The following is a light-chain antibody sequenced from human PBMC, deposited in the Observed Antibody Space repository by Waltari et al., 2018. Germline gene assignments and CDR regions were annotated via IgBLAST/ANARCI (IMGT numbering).Light chain of an antibody. CDR1: QSVVSNY. Sequence: EIVLTQSPGTLALSPGQRATLSCRASQSVVSNYLAWFQQKPGQAPRLLIYAASSRATGIPDRFSGSGSGTDFTLTVRRLGPEDFAVYYCHQYGSSPWTFGQGTKVEIK. V-gene: IGKV3-20*01. CDR3: HQYGSSPWT. J-gene: IGKJ1*01. CDR2: AAS.